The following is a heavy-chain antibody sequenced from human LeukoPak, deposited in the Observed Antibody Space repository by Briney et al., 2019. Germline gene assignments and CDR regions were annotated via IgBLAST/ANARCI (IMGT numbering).Heavy chain of an antibody. J-gene: IGHJ4*02. D-gene: IGHD1-26*01. CDR2: IGSSGSTI. CDR1: GFTFSDYY. V-gene: IGHV3-11*01. Sequence: GGSLRLSCAASGFTFSDYYMSWIRQAPGKGLEWVSYIGSSGSTIYYADSVKGRFTISRDNAKNSLYLQMNSLRAEDTAVYYCASSYSGSYFDYWGQGTLVTVSS. CDR3: ASSYSGSYFDY.